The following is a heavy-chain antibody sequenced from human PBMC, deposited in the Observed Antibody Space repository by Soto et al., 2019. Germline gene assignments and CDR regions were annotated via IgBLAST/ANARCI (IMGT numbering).Heavy chain of an antibody. D-gene: IGHD3-9*01. CDR2: IIPILGIA. Sequence: SVKVSCKASGGTFSSYTISWVRQAPGQGLEWMGRIIPILGIANYAQKFQGRVTITADKSTSTAYMELSSLRSEDTAVYYCARVTHPYYDILTGPFDYWGQGTLVTVS. J-gene: IGHJ4*02. CDR3: ARVTHPYYDILTGPFDY. CDR1: GGTFSSYT. V-gene: IGHV1-69*02.